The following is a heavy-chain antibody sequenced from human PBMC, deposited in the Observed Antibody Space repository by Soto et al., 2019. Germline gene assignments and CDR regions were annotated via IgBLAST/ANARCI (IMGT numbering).Heavy chain of an antibody. D-gene: IGHD6-13*01. CDR1: GFTFSSYA. Sequence: GGSLRLSCVISGFTFSSYAMTWVRQAPGKGLEWVSTLNGRATEKYHADSVRGRFTISRDNSKSTLYLQMNSLRAEDSAIYYCAKGYSDSSWSHLDFWGQGTLVTVSS. CDR3: AKGYSDSSWSHLDF. V-gene: IGHV3-23*01. CDR2: LNGRATEK. J-gene: IGHJ4*02.